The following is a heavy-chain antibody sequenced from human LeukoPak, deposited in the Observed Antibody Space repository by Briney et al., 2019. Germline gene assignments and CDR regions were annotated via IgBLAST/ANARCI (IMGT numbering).Heavy chain of an antibody. CDR2: IKGDGSST. Sequence: GGSLRLSCATSVFNFSPYWMHWVRQAPGKGLVWVSRIKGDGSSTTYADSVKGRFTISRDNAKNTLYLQMNSLRDEDTAVYYCARSDRLDPWGQGTLVTVSS. V-gene: IGHV3-74*01. D-gene: IGHD1-14*01. CDR3: ARSDRLDP. J-gene: IGHJ5*02. CDR1: VFNFSPYW.